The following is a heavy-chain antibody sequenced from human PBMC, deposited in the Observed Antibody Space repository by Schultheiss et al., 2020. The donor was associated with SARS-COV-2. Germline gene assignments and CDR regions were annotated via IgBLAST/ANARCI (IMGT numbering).Heavy chain of an antibody. CDR1: GFTFSNYW. CDR3: ARDAGIAIDY. CDR2: INGDGTST. D-gene: IGHD1-26*01. Sequence: GGSLRLSCAASGFTFSNYWMHWVRQAPGKGLVWVSRINGDGTSTTYADSVNGRFTISRDNAKNSLYLQMNSLRAEDTAVYYCARDAGIAIDYWGQGTLVTVSS. V-gene: IGHV3-74*03. J-gene: IGHJ4*02.